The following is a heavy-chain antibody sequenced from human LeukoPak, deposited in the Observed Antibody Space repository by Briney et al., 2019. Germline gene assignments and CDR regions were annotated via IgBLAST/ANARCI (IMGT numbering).Heavy chain of an antibody. V-gene: IGHV1-8*01. D-gene: IGHD1-26*01. J-gene: IGHJ6*03. CDR3: ARVGEEWAYYYYYYYMDV. CDR1: GYTFTSYD. Sequence: GASEKVSCKASGYTFTSYDINWVRQATGQGLEWMGWMNPNSGNTGYAQKFQGRVTMTRNTSISTAYMELSSLRSEDTAVYYCARVGEEWAYYYYYYYMDVWGKGTTVTVSS. CDR2: MNPNSGNT.